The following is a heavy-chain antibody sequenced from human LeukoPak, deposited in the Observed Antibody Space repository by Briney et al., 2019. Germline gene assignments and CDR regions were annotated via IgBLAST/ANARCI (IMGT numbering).Heavy chain of an antibody. D-gene: IGHD3-3*01. Sequence: SETLSLTCTVSGGSISSSSYYWGWIRQPPGKGLEWIGSIYYSGSTYYNPSLKSRVTISVDTSKNQFSLKLSSVTAADTAVYYCAREAGSGYYSWFDPWGQGTLVTVSS. CDR1: GGSISSSSYY. V-gene: IGHV4-39*07. CDR2: IYYSGST. J-gene: IGHJ5*02. CDR3: AREAGSGYYSWFDP.